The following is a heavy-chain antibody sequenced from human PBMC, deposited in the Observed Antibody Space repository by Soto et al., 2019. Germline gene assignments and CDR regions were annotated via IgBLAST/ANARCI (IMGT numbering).Heavy chain of an antibody. CDR3: ARDPAPRGVFGEFFFPRSNGMDV. CDR2: ISAYNGNT. V-gene: IGHV1-18*01. D-gene: IGHD3-10*02. Sequence: ASVKVSCKASGYTFTSYGISWVRQAPGQGLEWMGWISAYNGNTNYEQKLQGRDTMTTDTSTSTAYMELRSLISDDTAVYYCARDPAPRGVFGEFFFPRSNGMDVWGQGTTVTVSS. CDR1: GYTFTSYG. J-gene: IGHJ6*02.